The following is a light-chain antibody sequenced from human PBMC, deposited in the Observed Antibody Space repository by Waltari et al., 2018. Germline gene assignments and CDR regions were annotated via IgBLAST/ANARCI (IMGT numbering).Light chain of an antibody. CDR1: GSNIGAGYD. CDR2: GST. V-gene: IGLV1-40*01. CDR3: QSYDTSLSVV. Sequence: QSVLTQPPSVSGAPGQRVTISCTGSGSNIGAGYDVHWYQQLPRAAPKLLIYGSTRRPLGVPARFCGSTSGTSASLAITGLQAEDEADYYCQSYDTSLSVVFGGGTKLTVL. J-gene: IGLJ3*02.